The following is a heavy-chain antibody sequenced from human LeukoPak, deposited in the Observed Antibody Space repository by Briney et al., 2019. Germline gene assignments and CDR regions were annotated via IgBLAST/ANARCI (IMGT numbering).Heavy chain of an antibody. D-gene: IGHD4-23*01. V-gene: IGHV1-69*05. J-gene: IGHJ6*03. CDR2: IIPIFDTT. CDR3: ARGPFGDYGGTYYYYYMDV. CDR1: GYTFTSYA. Sequence: SVKVSCKASGYTFTSYAMHWVRQAPGQGLEWMGWIIPIFDTTNYAQKFQGRVTVTTDESTNTTYMELSSLRSDDTAVYYCARGPFGDYGGTYYYYYMDVWGKGTTVTVSS.